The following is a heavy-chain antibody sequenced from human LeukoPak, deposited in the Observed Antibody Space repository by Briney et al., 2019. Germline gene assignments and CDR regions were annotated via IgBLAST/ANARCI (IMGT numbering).Heavy chain of an antibody. CDR3: ARDPITMAIDY. V-gene: IGHV1-18*01. CDR1: GYTFTNYG. D-gene: IGHD3-10*01. J-gene: IGHJ4*02. Sequence: ASVKVSCKASGYTFTNYGISWVQQAPGQGLEWMGWISTYNGNTNYAQKSQGRVTMTTDTSTSTAYMELRSLRSDDTAVYYCARDPITMAIDYWGQGTLVTVSS. CDR2: ISTYNGNT.